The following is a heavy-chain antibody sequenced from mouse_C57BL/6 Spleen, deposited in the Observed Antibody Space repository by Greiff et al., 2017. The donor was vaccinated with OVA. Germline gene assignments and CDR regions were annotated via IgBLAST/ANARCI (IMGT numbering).Heavy chain of an antibody. CDR2: IYWDDDK. D-gene: IGHD1-1*01. J-gene: IGHJ4*01. Sequence: QVTLKVSGPGILQSSQTLSLTCSFSGFSLSTSGMGVSWIRQPSGKGLEWLAHIYWDDDKRSNPSLKRRLTISKDPSRNQVVLKITSVDTAETATYYCARRAQEVPLRRGAMDDWGQGTSVTGAS. V-gene: IGHV8-12*01. CDR1: GFSLSTSGMG. CDR3: ARRAQEVPLRRGAMDD.